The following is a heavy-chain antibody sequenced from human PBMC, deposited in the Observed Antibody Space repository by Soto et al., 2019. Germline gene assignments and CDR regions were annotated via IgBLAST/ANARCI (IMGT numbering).Heavy chain of an antibody. CDR3: AKDRNLYSSTGVRFDY. CDR1: GFAFSSSA. Sequence: AGGSLRLSCAASGFAFSSSAMTWVRQAPGRGLEWVSSMSGSGATADYADSVKGRFTISRDNSKNRVCLQMSSLRAEDTALYFCAKDRNLYSSTGVRFDYWGQGTLVTVSS. CDR2: MSGSGATA. D-gene: IGHD2-2*01. J-gene: IGHJ4*02. V-gene: IGHV3-23*01.